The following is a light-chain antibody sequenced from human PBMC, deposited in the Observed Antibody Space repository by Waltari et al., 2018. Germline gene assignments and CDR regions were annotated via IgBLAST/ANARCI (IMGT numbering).Light chain of an antibody. CDR2: DVT. CDR1: SSDIGDYNY. Sequence: QSALTQPRSVSGSPGQSVAISCTGTSSDIGDYNYVSWYQQHPGKAPKLMIYDVTNRPSGVPDRFSGSKSGNTASLTISGLQAEDEADYYCCSYAGGFVYVFGTGTKVTVL. J-gene: IGLJ1*01. V-gene: IGLV2-11*01. CDR3: CSYAGGFVYV.